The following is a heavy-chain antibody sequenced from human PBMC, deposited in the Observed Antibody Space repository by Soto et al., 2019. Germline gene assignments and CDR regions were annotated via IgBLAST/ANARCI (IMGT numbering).Heavy chain of an antibody. D-gene: IGHD4-17*01. CDR3: ASQTTVTTSSGRYYYYGMDV. CDR1: GFTFSSYS. V-gene: IGHV3-21*01. CDR2: ISSSSSYI. Sequence: EVQLVESGGGLVKPGGSLRLSCAASGFTFSSYSMNWVRQAPGKGLEWVSSISSSSSYIYYADSVKGRFTISRDNAKNSLYLQMNSLRAEDTAVYYSASQTTVTTSSGRYYYYGMDVWGQGTTVTVSS. J-gene: IGHJ6*02.